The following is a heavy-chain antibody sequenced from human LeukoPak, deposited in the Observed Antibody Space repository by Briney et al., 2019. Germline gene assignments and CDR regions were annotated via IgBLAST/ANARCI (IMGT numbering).Heavy chain of an antibody. J-gene: IGHJ6*03. CDR1: GFTFSSYA. V-gene: IGHV3-30*04. CDR2: ISYDGSNK. CDR3: AGGWLQLPRGNYYYYYYMDV. Sequence: RPGGSLRLSCAASGFTFSSYAMHWVRQAPGKGLEWVAVISYDGSNKYYADSVKGRFTISRDNSKNTLYLQMNSLRAEDTAVYYCAGGWLQLPRGNYYYYYYMDVWGKGTTVTVSS. D-gene: IGHD5-24*01.